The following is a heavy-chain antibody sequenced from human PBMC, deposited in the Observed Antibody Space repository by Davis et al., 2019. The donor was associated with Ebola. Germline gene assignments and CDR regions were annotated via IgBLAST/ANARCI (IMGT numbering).Heavy chain of an antibody. V-gene: IGHV4-59*01. J-gene: IGHJ4*02. CDR3: ARDSVDSSGWYY. Sequence: MPGGSLRLSCTVSGGSISGYFWSWIRQPPGKGLEWIGYVYYSGSTNYNPSLKSRVTISVDTSKNQFSLKMTSVTAADTAVYYCARDSVDSSGWYYWGQGTLVTVSS. CDR1: GGSISGYF. CDR2: VYYSGST. D-gene: IGHD6-19*01.